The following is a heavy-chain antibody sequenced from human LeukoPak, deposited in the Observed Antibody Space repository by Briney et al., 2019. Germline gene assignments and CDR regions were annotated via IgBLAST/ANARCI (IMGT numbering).Heavy chain of an antibody. CDR1: GGTFSSYA. CDR3: ARDPRYCSSTSCYTGDY. D-gene: IGHD2-2*02. Sequence: ASVKVSCKASGGTFSSYAISWVRQAPGQGLEWMGWINPNSGGTNYAQKFQGRVTMTRDTSISTAYMELSRLRSDDTAVYYCARDPRYCSSTSCYTGDYWGQGTLVTVSS. V-gene: IGHV1-2*02. J-gene: IGHJ4*02. CDR2: INPNSGGT.